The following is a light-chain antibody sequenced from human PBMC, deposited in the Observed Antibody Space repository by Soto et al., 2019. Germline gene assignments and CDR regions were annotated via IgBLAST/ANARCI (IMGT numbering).Light chain of an antibody. CDR1: SSKIGNNY. J-gene: IGLJ3*02. CDR2: ENN. V-gene: IGLV1-51*02. Sequence: QSVLTQPTSVSAAPGQKVTISCSGASSKIGNNYVSWYQHLPGTAPKLLIYENNKRPSGIPDRFSGSKSGTSATLGITGLQTGDEADYYCATWDSSLSAVFGGGTKVTVL. CDR3: ATWDSSLSAV.